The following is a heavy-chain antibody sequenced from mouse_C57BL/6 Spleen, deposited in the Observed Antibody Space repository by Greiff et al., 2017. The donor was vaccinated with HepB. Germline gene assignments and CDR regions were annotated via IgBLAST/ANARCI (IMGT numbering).Heavy chain of an antibody. V-gene: IGHV5-16*01. CDR3: ARDRWLRRDYYAMDY. CDR2: INYDGSST. J-gene: IGHJ4*01. Sequence: EVMLVESEGGLVQPGSSMKLSCTASGFTFSDYYMAWVRQVPEKGLEWVANINYDGSSTYYLDSLKSRFIISRDNAKNILYLQMSSLKSEDTATYYCARDRWLRRDYYAMDYWGQGTSVTVSS. D-gene: IGHD2-2*01. CDR1: GFTFSDYY.